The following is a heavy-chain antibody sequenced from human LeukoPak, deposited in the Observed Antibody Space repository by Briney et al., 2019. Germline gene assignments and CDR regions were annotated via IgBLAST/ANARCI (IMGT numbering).Heavy chain of an antibody. V-gene: IGHV1-18*04. CDR3: ARDQGPYYDILTGYGIGFDP. CDR1: GYTFTSYG. D-gene: IGHD3-9*01. CDR2: ISAYNGNT. J-gene: IGHJ5*02. Sequence: ASVKVSCTASGYTFTSYGISWVRQAPGQGLEWMGWISAYNGNTNYAQKLQGRVTITTDTSTRTDYMELRSLRSDDTAVYSCARDQGPYYDILTGYGIGFDPWGQGTLVTVSS.